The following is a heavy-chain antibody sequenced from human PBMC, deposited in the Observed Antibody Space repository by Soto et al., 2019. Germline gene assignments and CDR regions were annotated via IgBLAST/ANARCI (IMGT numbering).Heavy chain of an antibody. CDR3: ARDLQFFSARSGYRDVFDF. CDR1: GGSFTSFD. Sequence: SVKVSCKASGGSFTSFDINWVRQAPGEGLEWMGRIIPMLDITNYAQSFQGRVTMNTDTPTRTIYMELRSLRSDDTAVHYCARDLQFFSARSGYRDVFDFWGQ. D-gene: IGHD3-3*01. V-gene: IGHV1-69*04. J-gene: IGHJ3*01. CDR2: IIPMLDIT.